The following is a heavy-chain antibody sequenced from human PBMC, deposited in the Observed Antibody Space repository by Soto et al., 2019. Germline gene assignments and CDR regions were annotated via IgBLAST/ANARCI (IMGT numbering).Heavy chain of an antibody. CDR1: GYTFTSYG. Sequence: ASVKVSCKASGYTFTSYGISWVRQAPGQGLEWMGWISAYNGNTNYAQKLQGRVTMTTDTSTSTAYMELRSMRSDDTAVYYCARDHSGSYPYYFDYWGQGTLVTFSS. J-gene: IGHJ4*02. CDR3: ARDHSGSYPYYFDY. D-gene: IGHD1-26*01. CDR2: ISAYNGNT. V-gene: IGHV1-18*01.